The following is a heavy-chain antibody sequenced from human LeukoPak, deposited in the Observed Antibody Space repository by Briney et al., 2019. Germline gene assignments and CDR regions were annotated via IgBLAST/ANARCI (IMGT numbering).Heavy chain of an antibody. CDR1: GFTFSSYS. J-gene: IGHJ3*02. V-gene: IGHV3-21*01. CDR2: ISSSSIYI. CDR3: ARVLAGYYDSSGYSGNDAFDI. Sequence: KPGGSXRLSCAASGFTFSSYSMNWVRQAPGKGLEWVSSISSSSIYIYYADSVKGRFTISRDNAKNSLYLQMNSLRAEDTAVYYCARVLAGYYDSSGYSGNDAFDIWGQGTMVTVSS. D-gene: IGHD3-22*01.